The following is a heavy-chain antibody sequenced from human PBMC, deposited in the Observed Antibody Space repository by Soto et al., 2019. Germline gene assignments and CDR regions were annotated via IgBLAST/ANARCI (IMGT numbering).Heavy chain of an antibody. J-gene: IGHJ5*02. CDR3: ARVSYNVDSTDNWFDP. V-gene: IGHV4-30-2*01. CDR2: IYHSGST. CDR1: GGSISSGGYS. Sequence: PSETLSLTCAVSGGSISSGGYSWSWIRQPPGKGLEWIGYIYHSGSTYYNPSLKSRVTISVDRSKNQFSLKLSSVTAADTAVYYCARVSYNVDSTDNWFDPWGQGTLVTVSS. D-gene: IGHD1-1*01.